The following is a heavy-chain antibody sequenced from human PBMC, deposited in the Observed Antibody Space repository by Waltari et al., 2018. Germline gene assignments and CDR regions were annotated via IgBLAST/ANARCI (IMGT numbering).Heavy chain of an antibody. J-gene: IGHJ3*01. Sequence: QVQLQESGPGLVKPSQTLSLSCTVSGGSIKSGSYYWNWIRLPAGKGLEWIGRVHTRGTTDYNPSLKRRVTISLDTSSNQFSLRMTSVTAADTSVYYCAQGFSPDWYVLPTEMFHVWGQGTTVIVSS. CDR3: AQGFSPDWYVLPTEMFHV. CDR1: GGSIKSGSYY. CDR2: VHTRGTT. V-gene: IGHV4-61*02. D-gene: IGHD3-10*02.